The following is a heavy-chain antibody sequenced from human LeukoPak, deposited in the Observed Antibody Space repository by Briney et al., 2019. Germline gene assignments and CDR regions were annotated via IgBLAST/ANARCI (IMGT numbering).Heavy chain of an antibody. CDR3: ARKGDILTGYGMDV. CDR2: ISSSSSTI. J-gene: IGHJ6*02. D-gene: IGHD3-9*01. Sequence: GGSLRLSCAASGFTFSSYSMNWVRQAPGKGLEWVSYISSSSSTIYYADSVKGRFTISRDNAKNSLYLQMNSLRAEDTAVYYCARKGDILTGYGMDVWSQGTTVTVSS. V-gene: IGHV3-48*04. CDR1: GFTFSSYS.